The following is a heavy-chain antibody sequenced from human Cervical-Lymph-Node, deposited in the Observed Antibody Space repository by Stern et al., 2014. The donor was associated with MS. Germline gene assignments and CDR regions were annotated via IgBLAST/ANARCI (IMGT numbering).Heavy chain of an antibody. V-gene: IGHV2-5*02. D-gene: IGHD4-17*01. CDR2: IYWDDEK. J-gene: IGHJ3*02. Sequence: QVTLKESGPTLVKATQPLTLTCTFSGFALRNSGVSVAWIRQPPGKALEWLAVIYWDDEKRYSPSLKSRLSITKDASESQVVLTMTNMDPVDTATYYCTHSLHGDYYDAFDTWGQGTMVTASS. CDR3: THSLHGDYYDAFDT. CDR1: GFALRNSGVS.